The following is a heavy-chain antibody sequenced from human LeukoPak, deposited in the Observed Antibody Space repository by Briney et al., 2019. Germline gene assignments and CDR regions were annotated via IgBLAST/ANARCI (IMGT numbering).Heavy chain of an antibody. D-gene: IGHD3-3*01. V-gene: IGHV3-23*01. CDR1: GITFTDHG. CDR2: ISVSGGVT. J-gene: IGHJ4*02. CDR3: AKGFDFWRGLYYFDH. Sequence: PGRSLRLSCAASGITFTDHGLNWVRQAPGKGLEWVSSISVSGGVTLYADSVKGRFVISRDNSRSRVYLEMNRLRAEDTAVYYCAKGFDFWRGLYYFDHWGQGTLVTVSS.